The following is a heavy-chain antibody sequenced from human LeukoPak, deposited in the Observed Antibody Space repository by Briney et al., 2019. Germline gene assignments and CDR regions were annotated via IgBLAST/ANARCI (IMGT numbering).Heavy chain of an antibody. Sequence: ASVKVSCKASGYTFTSYGITWVRQAPGQGLEWMGWISVDNGNTNYAQKFQGRVTMTTDTSTSTAYMGLRSLRSDDTAVYYCARKGEPKSSNLYYYYGMDVWGQGTTVTVSS. D-gene: IGHD1-14*01. CDR1: GYTFTSYG. V-gene: IGHV1-18*01. J-gene: IGHJ6*02. CDR3: ARKGEPKSSNLYYYYGMDV. CDR2: ISVDNGNT.